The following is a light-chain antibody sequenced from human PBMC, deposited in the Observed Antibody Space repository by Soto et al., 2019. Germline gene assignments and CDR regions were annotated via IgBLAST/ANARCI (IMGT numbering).Light chain of an antibody. CDR3: QPYNISLPIS. V-gene: IGKV3-15*01. Sequence: EIVLTQSPVTLSFVQGERATRSCRVSQGVSIKIAWVQHTPGQAPRLLIYRAFTMATSIPARFSRRGSGTEFTLTMMILQSEDLAVYVCQPYNISLPISFRQGTRLEI. CDR2: RAF. CDR1: QGVSIK. J-gene: IGKJ5*01.